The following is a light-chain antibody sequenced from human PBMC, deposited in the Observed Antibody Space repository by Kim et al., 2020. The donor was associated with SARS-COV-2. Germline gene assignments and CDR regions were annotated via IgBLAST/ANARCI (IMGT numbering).Light chain of an antibody. CDR1: QSFSNTY. J-gene: IGKJ4*01. CDR2: GAS. Sequence: IVLTQSPGTLSLSPGDRATLSCRASQSFSNTYLAWYQQKPGQAPRLLIYGASKRAAGIPDRFSGSGSGTDFTLTISRLEPVDFAVYYCQQYGPSPKFTFGGGTKLEI. CDR3: QQYGPSPKFT. V-gene: IGKV3-20*01.